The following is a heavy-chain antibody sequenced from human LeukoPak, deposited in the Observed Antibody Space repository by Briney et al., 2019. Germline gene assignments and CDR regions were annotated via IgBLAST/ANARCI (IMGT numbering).Heavy chain of an antibody. CDR1: SSSISNGYY. CDR3: ARTYYDFWRGYNWFDP. V-gene: IGHV4-38-2*02. D-gene: IGHD3-3*01. Sequence: SETLSLTCTVSSSSISNGYYWGWIRQPPGKAMEWLGSMHHSGSTYFNPSFKSRVTISVDTSMKQFSLKLSSVTAADTAVYYCARTYYDFWRGYNWFDPWGQGTLVTVSS. J-gene: IGHJ5*02. CDR2: MHHSGST.